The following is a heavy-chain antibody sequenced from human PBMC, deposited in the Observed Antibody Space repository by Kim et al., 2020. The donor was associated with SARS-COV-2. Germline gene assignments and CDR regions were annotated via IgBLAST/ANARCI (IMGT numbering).Heavy chain of an antibody. Sequence: ASVKVSCKASGYTFTSYGISWVRQAPGQGFEWMGWISAYNDNTNYAQKLQGRVTMTTDTSTSTAYMELRSLRSDDTAVYYCARDDYGNYDYYYGMDVWGQETTVTVSS. CDR3: ARDDYGNYDYYYGMDV. V-gene: IGHV1-18*01. CDR2: ISAYNDNT. CDR1: GYTFTSYG. D-gene: IGHD4-17*01. J-gene: IGHJ6*02.